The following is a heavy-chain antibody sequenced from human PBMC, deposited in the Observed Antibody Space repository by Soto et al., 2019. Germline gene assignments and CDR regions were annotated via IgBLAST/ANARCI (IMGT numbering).Heavy chain of an antibody. D-gene: IGHD3-10*01. CDR3: ARDLITMVRGEDY. J-gene: IGHJ4*02. CDR1: GGTFSSYT. CDR2: IIPILGIA. V-gene: IGHV1-69*04. Sequence: SVKVSCKASGGTFSSYTISWVRQAPGQGLEWMGRIIPILGIANYAQKFQGRVTITADKSTSTAYMELSSLRSEDTAVYYCARDLITMVRGEDYWGQGTLVTVSS.